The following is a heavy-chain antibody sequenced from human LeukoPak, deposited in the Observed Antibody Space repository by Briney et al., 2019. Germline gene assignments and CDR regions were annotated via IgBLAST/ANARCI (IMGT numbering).Heavy chain of an antibody. CDR2: ISHSTST. V-gene: IGHV4-38-2*02. Sequence: PSETLSLTCTVSGGSISSYYWGWIRQPPAKGLEWIGTISHSTSTYYNPSLNSRVTLSLDTSNNQFSLKLNSVTAADTAVYYCARGKYYDSSGYNFDYWGQGTLVTVSS. CDR1: GGSISSYY. CDR3: ARGKYYDSSGYNFDY. J-gene: IGHJ4*02. D-gene: IGHD3-22*01.